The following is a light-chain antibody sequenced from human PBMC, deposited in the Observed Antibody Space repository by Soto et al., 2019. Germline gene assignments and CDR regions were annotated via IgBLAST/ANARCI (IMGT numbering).Light chain of an antibody. CDR3: QRSNKWPLT. V-gene: IGKV3-15*01. Sequence: EIVMTQSPATLSVSPGERATLSCRASQGIGSTLAWYQQKPGQTPRLLIYGASTRATGVPARFSGSGSGTEFTLTINSLQSEDLAVYYCQRSNKWPLTFGGGTNVEIK. CDR1: QGIGST. CDR2: GAS. J-gene: IGKJ4*01.